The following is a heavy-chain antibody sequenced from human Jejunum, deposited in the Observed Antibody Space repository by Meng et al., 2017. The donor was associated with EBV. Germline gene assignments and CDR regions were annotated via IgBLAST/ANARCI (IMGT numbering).Heavy chain of an antibody. D-gene: IGHD5-12*01. V-gene: IGHV4-61*01. CDR1: GGSVHSGNVS. CDR3: AGPRYSGYDRAFDY. CDR2: IYSSWST. Sequence: QLRRQEWGQGLGQPSETPSRTCTVSGGSVHSGNVSWHWLRQPPGKGLEWIGYIYSSWSTNYIPSLKRRVTISLDTSKNQFSLKLSSVTAADTAVYYCAGPRYSGYDRAFDYWGQGALVTVSS. J-gene: IGHJ4*02.